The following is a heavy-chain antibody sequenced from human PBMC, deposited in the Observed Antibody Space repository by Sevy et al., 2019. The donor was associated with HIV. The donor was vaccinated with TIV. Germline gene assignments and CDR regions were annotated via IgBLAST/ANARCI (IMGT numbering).Heavy chain of an antibody. CDR2: IYTSGST. J-gene: IGHJ6*02. CDR1: GGSISSYY. Sequence: SETLSLTCTVSGGSISSYYWSWIRQPAGKGLEWIGCIYTSGSTNYNPSLKSRVTMSVDTSKNQFSLKLSSVSAADTAVYYCARDDIVVVPAVFLSNYYYGMDVWGQGTTVTVSS. D-gene: IGHD2-2*01. CDR3: ARDDIVVVPAVFLSNYYYGMDV. V-gene: IGHV4-4*07.